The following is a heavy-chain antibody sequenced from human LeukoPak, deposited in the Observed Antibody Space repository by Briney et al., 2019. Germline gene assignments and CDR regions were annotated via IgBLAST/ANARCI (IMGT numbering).Heavy chain of an antibody. CDR3: AKTSTVTTGGLDY. Sequence: GGSLRLSCAASGFTFSTYGMHWVRQAPGKGLEWVTVISDDGSNKDYGDSVKGRFTISRDNSKNTLYLQMNSLRAEDTAIYYCAKTSTVTTGGLDYWGQGTLDTVSS. D-gene: IGHD4-17*01. CDR1: GFTFSTYG. J-gene: IGHJ4*02. CDR2: ISDDGSNK. V-gene: IGHV3-30*18.